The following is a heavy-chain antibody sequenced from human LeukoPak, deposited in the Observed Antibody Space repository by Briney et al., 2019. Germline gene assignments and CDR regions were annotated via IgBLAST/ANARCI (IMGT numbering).Heavy chain of an antibody. CDR2: INHSGST. J-gene: IGHJ4*02. D-gene: IGHD3-9*01. CDR1: GDSISSYY. CDR3: ARGRERNRVLRYFDWLPDY. V-gene: IGHV4-34*01. Sequence: SETLSLTCTVSGDSISSYYWSWIRQPPGKGLEWIGEINHSGSTNYNPSLKSRVTISVDTSKNQFSLKLSSVTAADTAVYYCARGRERNRVLRYFDWLPDYWGQGTLVTVSS.